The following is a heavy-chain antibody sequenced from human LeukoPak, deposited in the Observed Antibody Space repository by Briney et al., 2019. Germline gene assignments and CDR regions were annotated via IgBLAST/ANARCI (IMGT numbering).Heavy chain of an antibody. V-gene: IGHV3-23*01. D-gene: IGHD1-26*01. CDR2: VSGSGNRL. CDR3: AREILRDGSYLIED. J-gene: IGHJ4*02. Sequence: PGGSLRLSCAASGFTFSAYAMSWVRQAPGKGPEWVSAVSGSGNRLFYADSVKGRFTVSRDNSKNTLYLQMNSLRADDTAVYYCAREILRDGSYLIEDWGQGILVTVSS. CDR1: GFTFSAYA.